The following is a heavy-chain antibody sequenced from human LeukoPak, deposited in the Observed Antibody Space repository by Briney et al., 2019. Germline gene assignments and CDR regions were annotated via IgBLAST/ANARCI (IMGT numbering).Heavy chain of an antibody. V-gene: IGHV3-66*01. D-gene: IGHD6-13*01. CDR2: IYSGGSK. Sequence: PGGSLRLSCVVSGFIVSDFYMSWVRQAPGKGLEWVSVIYSGGSKYYADSVKGRITISRDNSHNTVYLQMNSLRAEDTAVYYCARTRLAAAYLFDYWGQGTLVTVSS. J-gene: IGHJ4*02. CDR3: ARTRLAAAYLFDY. CDR1: GFIVSDFY.